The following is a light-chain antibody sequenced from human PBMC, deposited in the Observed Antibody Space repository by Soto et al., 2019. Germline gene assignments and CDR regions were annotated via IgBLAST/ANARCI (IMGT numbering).Light chain of an antibody. CDR2: DAS. V-gene: IGKV3-11*01. CDR3: QQSYSTQIT. Sequence: EIVLTQSPATLSLSPGERATLSCRASQSVSTYLAWYQQKPGQAPRLLIYDASNRATGIPARFSGSGSGTDFTLTISSLEPEDFAIYYCQQSYSTQITFGQGTRLEIK. CDR1: QSVSTY. J-gene: IGKJ5*01.